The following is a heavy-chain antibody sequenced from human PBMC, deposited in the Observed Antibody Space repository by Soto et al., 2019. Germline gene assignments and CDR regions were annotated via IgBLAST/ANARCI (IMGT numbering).Heavy chain of an antibody. J-gene: IGHJ6*02. CDR3: EKTPNWNYRHSMDV. CDR2: LSGGGDNT. CDR1: GFTFRSYT. V-gene: IGHV3-23*04. Sequence: EVQLVQSGGGLVQPGGSLRIPCAASGFTFRSYTMNWVRQVPGKRLELVSALSGGGDNTYYADSVKGRFTISRDSSKNMVFLQMSSLRVEDSAVYYCEKTPNWNYRHSMDVWGPGPTVIVSS. D-gene: IGHD1-7*01.